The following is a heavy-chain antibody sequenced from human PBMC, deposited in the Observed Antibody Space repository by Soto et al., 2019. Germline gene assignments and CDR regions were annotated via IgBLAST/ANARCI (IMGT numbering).Heavy chain of an antibody. CDR1: GYTFTSYY. J-gene: IGHJ6*02. D-gene: IGHD3-9*01. Sequence: GASVKVSCKASGYTFTSYYMHWVRQAPGQGLEWMGIINPSGGSTSYAQKFQGRVTITADESTSTAYMELSSLRSEDTAVYYCARDRAYYDILTGYDYYYYYGMDVWGQGTTVTVSS. CDR2: INPSGGST. V-gene: IGHV1-46*01. CDR3: ARDRAYYDILTGYDYYYYYGMDV.